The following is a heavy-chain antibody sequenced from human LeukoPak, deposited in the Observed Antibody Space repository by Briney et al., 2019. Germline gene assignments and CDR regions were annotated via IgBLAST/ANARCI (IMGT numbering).Heavy chain of an antibody. J-gene: IGHJ5*02. Sequence: GASVTVSCKASGYTFTSYGISWVRQAPGQGLEWMGWISAYNGNTNYAQKLQGRVTMTTDTSTSTAYMELRSLRSDDTAVYYCARGRIAVAGHLNWFDPWGQGTLVTVSS. V-gene: IGHV1-18*01. D-gene: IGHD6-19*01. CDR1: GYTFTSYG. CDR2: ISAYNGNT. CDR3: ARGRIAVAGHLNWFDP.